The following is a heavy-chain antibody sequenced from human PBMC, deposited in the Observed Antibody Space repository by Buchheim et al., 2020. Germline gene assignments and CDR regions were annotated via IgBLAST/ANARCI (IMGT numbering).Heavy chain of an antibody. Sequence: QVQLVASGGGVVQPGRSLRLSCTASGFTFSSFGIHWVRQAPGKGLESVALISYDGRNDYYADSVKGRFTISRDNSKNTLYLQMNSLRTEGTAMYYCAPARTQSSDWYNWFDPWGQGT. CDR3: APARTQSSDWYNWFDP. CDR2: ISYDGRND. CDR1: GFTFSSFG. J-gene: IGHJ5*02. V-gene: IGHV3-30*03. D-gene: IGHD6-13*01.